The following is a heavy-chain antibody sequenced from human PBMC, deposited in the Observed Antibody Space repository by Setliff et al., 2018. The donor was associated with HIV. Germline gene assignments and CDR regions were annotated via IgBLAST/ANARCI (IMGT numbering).Heavy chain of an antibody. Sequence: PGESLKISCAASGFTLSDHWMHWVRQVPGKGLVWVSRTNNDGSITNYADFVKGRFTMSRDSAKNTLYLQMNSLRVEDTAVYYCARAGLGDYYYYYGMDVWGQGTTVTVSS. J-gene: IGHJ6*02. V-gene: IGHV3-74*01. CDR3: ARAGLGDYYYYYGMDV. D-gene: IGHD7-27*01. CDR2: TNNDGSIT. CDR1: GFTLSDHW.